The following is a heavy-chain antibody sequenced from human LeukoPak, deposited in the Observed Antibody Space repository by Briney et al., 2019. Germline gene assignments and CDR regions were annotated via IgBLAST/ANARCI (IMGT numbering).Heavy chain of an antibody. V-gene: IGHV3-7*01. CDR2: INPDGSTE. J-gene: IGHJ3*02. CDR1: GITFRNYW. CDR3: ATEPGIGYAFDI. D-gene: IGHD2-15*01. Sequence: GGSLRLSCVASGITFRNYWMSWVRQAPGKGLEWVANINPDGSTENYVHSVKGRFTLSRDNDRNSLSLQMNSLRAEDTAVYYCATEPGIGYAFDIWGRGTMVTVSS.